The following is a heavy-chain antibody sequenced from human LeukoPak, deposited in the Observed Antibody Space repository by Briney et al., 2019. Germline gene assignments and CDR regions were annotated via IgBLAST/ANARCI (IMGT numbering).Heavy chain of an antibody. Sequence: SETLSLTCTVSGYSISSGYYWGWIRQPPGKGLEWIGSIYYSGSTYYNPSLKSRVTISVDTSKNQFSLKLSSVTAADTAVYYCARIVQVVRGVHSFDYWGQGTLVTVSS. D-gene: IGHD3-10*01. V-gene: IGHV4-38-2*02. J-gene: IGHJ4*02. CDR2: IYYSGST. CDR3: ARIVQVVRGVHSFDY. CDR1: GYSISSGYY.